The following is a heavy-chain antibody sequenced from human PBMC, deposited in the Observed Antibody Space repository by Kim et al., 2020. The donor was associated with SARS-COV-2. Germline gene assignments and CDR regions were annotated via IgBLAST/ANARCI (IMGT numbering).Heavy chain of an antibody. CDR1: GYTFTDYS. CDR3: VIAFLHPHEN. CDR2: INEGNGNR. V-gene: IGHV1-3*01. Sequence: ASVKVSCKASGYTFTDYSIHWVRQAPGQGLEWLGWINEGNGNRIYSQNFQGRVTFIRDTSANTMYMELSSLRSEDTAVYYCVIAFLHPHENWGQGTLVTV. J-gene: IGHJ4*02.